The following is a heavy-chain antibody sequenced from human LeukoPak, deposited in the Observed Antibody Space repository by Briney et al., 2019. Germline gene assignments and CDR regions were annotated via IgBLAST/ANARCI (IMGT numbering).Heavy chain of an antibody. CDR1: GGSISSSSYY. V-gene: IGHV4-39*07. J-gene: IGHJ3*02. D-gene: IGHD3-10*01. Sequence: PSETLSLTCTVSGGSISSSSYYWGWIRQPPGKGLEWIGSIYYSGSTYYNPSLKSRVTISVDTSKNQFSLQLSSVTAADTAVYYCARINYYGSGTHAFDIWGQGTMVTVSS. CDR2: IYYSGST. CDR3: ARINYYGSGTHAFDI.